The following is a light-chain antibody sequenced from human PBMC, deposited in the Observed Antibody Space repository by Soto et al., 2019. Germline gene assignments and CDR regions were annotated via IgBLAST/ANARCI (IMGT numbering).Light chain of an antibody. CDR2: GTN. CDR1: AGAVTSGHY. J-gene: IGLJ1*01. Sequence: QAVVTQEPSLTVSPGGTVTLTCASSAGAVTSGHYPNWLQQKPGQEPRALIYGTNTKHSWTPARFSGALLGGKAALTLSSVQPEDESDYFCLLYYDGVHVFGSGTKVTVL. CDR3: LLYYDGVHV. V-gene: IGLV7-43*01.